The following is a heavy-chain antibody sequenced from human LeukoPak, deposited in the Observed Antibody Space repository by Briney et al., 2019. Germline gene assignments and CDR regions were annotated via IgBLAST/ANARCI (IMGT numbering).Heavy chain of an antibody. V-gene: IGHV4-4*02. CDR1: GGSISSSNW. Sequence: SETLSLTCAVSGGSISSSNWWSWVRQPPGKGLEWIGEIYHSGSTNYNPYLKSRVTISVDKSKNQFSLKLSSVTAADTAVYYCARLYSRPSSGDDYWGQGTLVTVSS. CDR3: ARLYSRPSSGDDY. J-gene: IGHJ4*02. CDR2: IYHSGST. D-gene: IGHD3-22*01.